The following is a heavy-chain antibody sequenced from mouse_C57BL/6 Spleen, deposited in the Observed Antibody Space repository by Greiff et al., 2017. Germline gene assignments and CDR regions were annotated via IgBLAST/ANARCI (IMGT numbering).Heavy chain of an antibody. J-gene: IGHJ3*01. CDR2: INPNNGGT. V-gene: IGHV1-26*01. CDR3: ARDYSNYSAWFAY. D-gene: IGHD2-5*01. Sequence: VQLQQSGPELVKPGASVKISCKASGYTFTDYYMNWVKQSHGKSLEWIGDINPNNGGTSYNQKFKGKATLTVDKSSSTAYMELRSLTSEDSAVYYCARDYSNYSAWFAYWGQGTLVTVSA. CDR1: GYTFTDYY.